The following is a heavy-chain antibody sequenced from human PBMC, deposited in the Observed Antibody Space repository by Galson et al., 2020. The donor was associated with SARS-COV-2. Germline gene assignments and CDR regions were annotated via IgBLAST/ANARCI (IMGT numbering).Heavy chain of an antibody. CDR2: IYYSGST. CDR1: GGSISSYY. D-gene: IGHD2-2*01. J-gene: IGHJ6*03. CDR3: ARGIVVVPAARYYYYYYMDV. V-gene: IGHV4-59*01. Sequence: SETLSLTCTVSGGSISSYYWSWIRQPPGQGLEWIGYIYYSGSTNYNPSLKSRVTISVDTSKNQFSLKLSSVTAADTAVYYCARGIVVVPAARYYYYYYMDVWGKGTTVTVSS.